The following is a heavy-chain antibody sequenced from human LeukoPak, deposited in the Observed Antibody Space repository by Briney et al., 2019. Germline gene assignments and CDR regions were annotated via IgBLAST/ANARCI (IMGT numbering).Heavy chain of an antibody. CDR1: GGSYSGYY. CDR3: AGVWVNFQH. J-gene: IGHJ1*01. CDR2: IDHTGKT. V-gene: IGHV4-34*01. Sequence: SETLSLTCAVTGGSYSGYYWSWIRQSPGKGLEWVGDIDHTGKTNYHPSLKSRVTISSDTSNSQFSLRLTSVTDADTAVYYCAGVWVNFQHWGRGTLVTVSA. D-gene: IGHD2-21*01.